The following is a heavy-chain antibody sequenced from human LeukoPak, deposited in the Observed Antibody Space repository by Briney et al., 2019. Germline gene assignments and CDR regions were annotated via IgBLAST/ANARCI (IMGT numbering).Heavy chain of an antibody. J-gene: IGHJ4*02. CDR3: ARGTDPTAFDY. Sequence: SETLSLTCAVSGASLRTSGYYWAWIRQPPGKGLEWIGNIYDGVVTYYNPSLRGRVTISVDTSKNPLSLSLASVTAADTAVYYCARGTDPTAFDYWGQGTLVTVSS. CDR1: GASLRTSGYY. V-gene: IGHV4-39*02. CDR2: IYDGVVT.